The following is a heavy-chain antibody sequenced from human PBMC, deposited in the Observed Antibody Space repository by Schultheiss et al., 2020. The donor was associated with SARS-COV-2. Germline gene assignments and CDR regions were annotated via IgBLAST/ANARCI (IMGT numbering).Heavy chain of an antibody. CDR1: GGSISSSSYY. J-gene: IGHJ6*03. CDR2: IYYSGSI. V-gene: IGHV4-39*01. Sequence: SETLSHTCTVSGGSISSSSYYWGWIRQPPGKGLEWIGSIYYSGSIYYNPSLKSRVTISVDTSKNQFSLKLSSVTAADTAVYYCARSLRGYSDYYYYYMDVWGKGTTVTVSS. D-gene: IGHD5-12*01. CDR3: ARSLRGYSDYYYYYMDV.